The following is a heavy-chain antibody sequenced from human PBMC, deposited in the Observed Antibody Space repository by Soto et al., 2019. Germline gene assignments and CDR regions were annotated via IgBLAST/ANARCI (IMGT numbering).Heavy chain of an antibody. D-gene: IGHD2-15*01. Sequence: ASVKVSCKASGYTFTGYYMHWVRQAPGQGPEWMGWINPNSGGTNYAQKFQGWVTMTRDTSISTAYMELSRLRSDDTAVYYCARDHCSGGSCYSAFDYWGQGTLVTVSS. CDR2: INPNSGGT. J-gene: IGHJ4*02. CDR3: ARDHCSGGSCYSAFDY. V-gene: IGHV1-2*04. CDR1: GYTFTGYY.